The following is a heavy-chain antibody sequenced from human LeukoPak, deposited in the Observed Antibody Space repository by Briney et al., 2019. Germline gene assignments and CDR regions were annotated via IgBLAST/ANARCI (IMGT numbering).Heavy chain of an antibody. D-gene: IGHD5-24*01. J-gene: IGHJ4*02. V-gene: IGHV1-69*04. CDR2: IIPIFGIA. CDR1: GGTFSSNS. CDR3: ARDQEMATGAFDY. Sequence: SVKVSCKASGGTFSSNSISWVRQAPGQGLEWMGRIIPIFGIANYAQKFQGRVTITADKSTSTAYMELSSLRSDDTAVYHCARDQEMATGAFDYWGQGTLVTVSS.